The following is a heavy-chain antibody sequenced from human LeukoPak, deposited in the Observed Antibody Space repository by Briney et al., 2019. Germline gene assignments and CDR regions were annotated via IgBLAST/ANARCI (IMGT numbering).Heavy chain of an antibody. CDR1: GFTFSSYG. Sequence: PGRSLRLSCAASGFTFSSYGMHWVRQAPGKGLEWVAVIWYDGSNKYYADSVKGRFTISRDNSKNTLYLQMNNLRAEDTAVYYCASGGGRGASYFDYWGQGTLVTVSS. D-gene: IGHD3-16*01. CDR2: IWYDGSNK. V-gene: IGHV3-33*01. CDR3: ASGGGRGASYFDY. J-gene: IGHJ4*02.